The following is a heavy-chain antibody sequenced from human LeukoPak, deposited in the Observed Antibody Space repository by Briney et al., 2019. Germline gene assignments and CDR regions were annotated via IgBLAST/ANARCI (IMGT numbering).Heavy chain of an antibody. CDR2: ISSSSSYI. V-gene: IGHV3-21*01. CDR1: GFTFSSYG. Sequence: KSGGSLRLSCAASGFTFSSYGMNWVRQAPGKGLEWVSSISSSSSYIYYADSVKGRFTISRDNAKNSLYLQMNSLRAEDTAVYYCARDRHRDGYNGYPYWGQGTLVTVSS. CDR3: ARDRHRDGYNGYPY. J-gene: IGHJ4*02. D-gene: IGHD5-24*01.